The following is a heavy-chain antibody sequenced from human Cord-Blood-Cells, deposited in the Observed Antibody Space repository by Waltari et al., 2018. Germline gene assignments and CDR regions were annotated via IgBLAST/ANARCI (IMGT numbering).Heavy chain of an antibody. D-gene: IGHD6-6*01. J-gene: IGHJ4*02. CDR1: GYTFTSYD. CDR2: MNPNSGNT. Sequence: QVQLVQSGAEVKKPGASVKVSCKASGYTFTSYDINWVRQATGQGLEWMRWMNPNSGNTGYAQKFQGRVTMTRNTSISTAYMELSSLRSEDTAVYYCASQVSDSSSEDYWGQGTLVTVSS. CDR3: ASQVSDSSSEDY. V-gene: IGHV1-8*01.